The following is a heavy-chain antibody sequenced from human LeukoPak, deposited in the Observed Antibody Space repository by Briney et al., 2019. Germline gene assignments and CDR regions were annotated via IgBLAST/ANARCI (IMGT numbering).Heavy chain of an antibody. J-gene: IGHJ4*02. CDR2: INWNGGST. V-gene: IGHV3-20*04. Sequence: GGSLRLSCAASGFTFDDYGMSWVRHAPGKGLEWVSGINWNGGSTGYADSVKGRFTISRDNAENSLYLQMNSLRAEDTALYYCARLISGLKPCFDYWGQGTLVTVSS. D-gene: IGHD3/OR15-3a*01. CDR1: GFTFDDYG. CDR3: ARLISGLKPCFDY.